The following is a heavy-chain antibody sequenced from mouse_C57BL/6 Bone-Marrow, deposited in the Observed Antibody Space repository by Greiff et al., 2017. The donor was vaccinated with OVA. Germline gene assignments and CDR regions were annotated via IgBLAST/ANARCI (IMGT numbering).Heavy chain of an antibody. CDR3: ARPGYGSSYPLAY. D-gene: IGHD1-1*01. CDR2: ILPSIGRT. V-gene: IGHV15-2*01. J-gene: IGHJ3*01. Sequence: QVQLQQSGSELRSPGSSVKLSCKDFDSEVFPIAYMSWVRQKPGHGFEWIGGILPSIGRTIYGEKFEDKATLDADTLSNTAYLELNSLTSEDSAIYYCARPGYGSSYPLAYWGQGTLVTVSA. CDR1: DSEVFPIAY.